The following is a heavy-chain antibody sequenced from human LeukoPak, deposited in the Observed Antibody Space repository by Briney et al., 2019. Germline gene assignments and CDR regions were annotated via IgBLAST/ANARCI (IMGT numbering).Heavy chain of an antibody. CDR3: ARDPKYYYDSP. Sequence: GGSLRLSCAASGFTFSSYSMNWVRQAPGKGLEWVSYISSSSSTIYYADSVKGRFTISRDNAKNSLYLQMNSLRAEDTAVYYCARDPKYYYDSPWGQGTLVTVFS. V-gene: IGHV3-48*01. D-gene: IGHD3-22*01. CDR1: GFTFSSYS. CDR2: ISSSSSTI. J-gene: IGHJ5*02.